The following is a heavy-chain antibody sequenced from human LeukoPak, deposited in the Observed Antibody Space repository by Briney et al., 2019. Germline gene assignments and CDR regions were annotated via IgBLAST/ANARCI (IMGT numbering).Heavy chain of an antibody. CDR2: IYASGNT. CDR3: ARDPPVAGTS. D-gene: IGHD6-19*01. Sequence: NPSETLSLTCTVSGGSVSSASYYWTWIRQPPGKGLEWIGYIYASGNTNYNPSLKSRVTISVDTSKNQFSLKLSSVTAADTAVYYCARDPPVAGTSWGQGTLVTVSS. CDR1: GGSVSSASYY. J-gene: IGHJ4*02. V-gene: IGHV4-61*01.